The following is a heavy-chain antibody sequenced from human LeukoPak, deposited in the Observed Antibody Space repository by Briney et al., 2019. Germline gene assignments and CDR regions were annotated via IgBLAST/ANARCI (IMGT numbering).Heavy chain of an antibody. V-gene: IGHV1-69*13. D-gene: IGHD2-2*02. J-gene: IGHJ4*02. CDR1: GGTFSSYA. Sequence: SVKVSCKASGGTFSSYAISWVRQAPGQGLEWMGGIIPIFGTANYAQKFQGRVMITADESTSTAYMELSSLRSEDTAVYYCASLGPCSSTSCYMFDYWGQGTLVTVSS. CDR2: IIPIFGTA. CDR3: ASLGPCSSTSCYMFDY.